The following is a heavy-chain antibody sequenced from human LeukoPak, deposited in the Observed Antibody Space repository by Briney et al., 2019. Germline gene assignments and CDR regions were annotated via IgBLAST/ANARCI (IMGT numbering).Heavy chain of an antibody. Sequence: SETLSLTCAVYGGSFSGYYWSWIRQPPGEGLEWIGEINHSGSTNYNPSLKSRVTISVDTSKNQFSLKLSSVTAADTAVYYCARTDYDLDYWGQGTLVTVSS. CDR1: GGSFSGYY. D-gene: IGHD3-16*01. CDR2: INHSGST. J-gene: IGHJ4*02. CDR3: ARTDYDLDY. V-gene: IGHV4-34*01.